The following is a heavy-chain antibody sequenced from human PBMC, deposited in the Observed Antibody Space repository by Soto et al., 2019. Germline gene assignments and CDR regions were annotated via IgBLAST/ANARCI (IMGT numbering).Heavy chain of an antibody. Sequence: PGGSLRLSCAASGFTFSSYAMSWVRQAPGKGLEWVSAISGSGGSTYYADSVKGRFTISRDNSKNTLYLQMNSLRAEDTAVYYCAKRGSGSYYYYYGMDVWGQGTTVTVSS. D-gene: IGHD1-26*01. V-gene: IGHV3-23*01. CDR3: AKRGSGSYYYYYGMDV. J-gene: IGHJ6*02. CDR2: ISGSGGST. CDR1: GFTFSSYA.